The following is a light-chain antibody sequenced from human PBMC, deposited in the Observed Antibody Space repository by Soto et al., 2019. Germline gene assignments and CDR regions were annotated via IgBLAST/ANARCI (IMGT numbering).Light chain of an antibody. CDR2: DVN. J-gene: IGLJ1*01. CDR3: TSYTNSFTYV. V-gene: IGLV2-14*03. Sequence: QSALTQPASVSGSPGQSIAVSCTGTGSDVGGYNFVSWYQHHPGKAPKLIIYDVNNRPSGVSDRFSGSKSGNTASLTISGLQAEDEADYYCTSYTNSFTYVFGAGTKVTVL. CDR1: GSDVGGYNF.